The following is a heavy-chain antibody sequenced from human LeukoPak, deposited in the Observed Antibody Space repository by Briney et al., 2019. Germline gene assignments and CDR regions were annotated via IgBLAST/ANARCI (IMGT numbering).Heavy chain of an antibody. D-gene: IGHD6-13*01. Sequence: SKTLSLTCAVYGGSFSGYYWSWIRQPPGKGLEWIGEINHSGSTNYNPSLKSRVTISVDTSKNQFSLKLSSVTAADTAVYYCARGLRSSWYWDYWGQGTLVTVSS. CDR1: GGSFSGYY. CDR3: ARGLRSSWYWDY. J-gene: IGHJ4*02. CDR2: INHSGST. V-gene: IGHV4-34*01.